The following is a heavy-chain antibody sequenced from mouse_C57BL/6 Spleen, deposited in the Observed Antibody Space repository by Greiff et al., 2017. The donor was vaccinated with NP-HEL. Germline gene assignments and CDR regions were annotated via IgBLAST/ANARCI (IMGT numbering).Heavy chain of an antibody. D-gene: IGHD2-2*01. CDR1: GFSFNTYA. J-gene: IGHJ2*01. V-gene: IGHV10-1*01. Sequence: EVHLVESGGGLVQPKGSLKLSCAASGFSFNTYAMNWVRQAPGKGLEWVARIRSKSNNYATYYADSVKDRFTISRDDSESMLYLQMNNLKTEDTAMYYCVRHEGLRGFDYWGQGTTLTVSS. CDR3: VRHEGLRGFDY. CDR2: IRSKSNNYAT.